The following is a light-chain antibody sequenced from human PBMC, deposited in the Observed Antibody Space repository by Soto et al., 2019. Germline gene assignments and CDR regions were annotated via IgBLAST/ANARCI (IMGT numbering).Light chain of an antibody. CDR1: SSDVGNYNR. Sequence: HSALTQPPSVSGSPGQSVTMSCTGTSSDVGNYNRVSWYQQPPGTAPKVIIYEVSNRPSGVPDRFSGSKSGNTASLTISGLQAEDEADYYCSSYTSSSTYVFGTGTKVTVL. CDR3: SSYTSSSTYV. V-gene: IGLV2-18*02. J-gene: IGLJ1*01. CDR2: EVS.